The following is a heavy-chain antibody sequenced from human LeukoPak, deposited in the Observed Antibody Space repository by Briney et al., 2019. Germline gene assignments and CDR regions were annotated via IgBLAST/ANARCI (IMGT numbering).Heavy chain of an antibody. CDR3: ARFSAFWSSSWFYYFDY. J-gene: IGHJ4*02. Sequence: ASVKVSCKASGYTFTSYGISWVRQAPGQGLEWMGWISAYNDNKKYAQKLQGRVTMITDTSTSTADMELRSLRYDDTAVYYCARFSAFWSSSWFYYFDYWGQGTLVTVSS. V-gene: IGHV1-18*01. D-gene: IGHD6-13*01. CDR2: ISAYNDNK. CDR1: GYTFTSYG.